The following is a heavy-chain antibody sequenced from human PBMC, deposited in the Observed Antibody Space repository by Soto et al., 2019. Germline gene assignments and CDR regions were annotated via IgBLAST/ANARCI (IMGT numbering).Heavy chain of an antibody. J-gene: IGHJ3*02. D-gene: IGHD6-19*01. CDR3: ARDSGAVLGGSEPSAFDI. V-gene: IGHV1-3*01. CDR1: GYTFTSYA. CDR2: INAGNGNT. Sequence: ASVKVSCKASGYTFTSYAMHWVRQAPGQRLEWMGWINAGNGNTKYSQKFQGRVTITRDTSASTAYMELSSLRSEDTAVYYCARDSGAVLGGSEPSAFDIWGQGTMVTVSS.